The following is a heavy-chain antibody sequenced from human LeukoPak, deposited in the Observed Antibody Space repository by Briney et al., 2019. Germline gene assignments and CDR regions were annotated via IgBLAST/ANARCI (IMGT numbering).Heavy chain of an antibody. J-gene: IGHJ4*02. D-gene: IGHD3-10*01. CDR2: IRFDGTDK. CDR3: AKAFAAGKQFVDK. Sequence: QAGGSLRLSCTASGFSFERSGMHWVRQAPGKGLEWVAFIRFDGTDKYYADSVKGRFTISRDNSKDTMFLQMDSVTIEDTAVYYCAKAFAAGKQFVDKWGQGILVTVSS. V-gene: IGHV3-30*02. CDR1: GFSFERSG.